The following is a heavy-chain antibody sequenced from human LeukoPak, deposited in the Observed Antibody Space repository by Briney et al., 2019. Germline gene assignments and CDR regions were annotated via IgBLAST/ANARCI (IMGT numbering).Heavy chain of an antibody. CDR2: INPSGGST. CDR3: ARDERLQRGGIAAAGSFDY. D-gene: IGHD6-13*01. V-gene: IGHV1-46*01. Sequence: GASVKVSCKASGYTFTSYYMHWVRQAPGQGLEWMGIINPSGGSTSYAQKFQGRVTMTRDTSTSTVYMELSSLRSEDTAVYYCARDERLQRGGIAAAGSFDYWGQGTLVTVSS. J-gene: IGHJ4*02. CDR1: GYTFTSYY.